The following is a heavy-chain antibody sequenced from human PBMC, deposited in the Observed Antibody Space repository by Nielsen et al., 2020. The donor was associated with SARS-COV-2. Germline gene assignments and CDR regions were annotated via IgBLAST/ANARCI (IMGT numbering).Heavy chain of an antibody. V-gene: IGHV4-34*01. CDR1: GGSFSGYY. J-gene: IGHJ4*02. Sequence: SETLSLTCAVYGGSFSGYYWSWIRQPPGKGLEWIGEINHSGSTNYNPSLKSRVTISVDTSKNQFSLKLSSVAAADTAVYYCARGRGSQDYWGQGTLVTVSS. CDR2: INHSGST. CDR3: ARGRGSQDY. D-gene: IGHD1-26*01.